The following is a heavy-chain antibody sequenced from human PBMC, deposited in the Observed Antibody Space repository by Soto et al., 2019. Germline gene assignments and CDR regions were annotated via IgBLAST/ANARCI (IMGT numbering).Heavy chain of an antibody. CDR1: GGSIRGYY. J-gene: IGHJ5*02. D-gene: IGHD3-16*01. CDR3: AMTKATLYKGFDP. V-gene: IGHV4-59*01. CDR2: IYYTGST. Sequence: QVQLQESGPGLVKPSETLSLTCTVSGGSIRGYYWTWIRQTPGKGLEWTGHIYYTGSTKYNPSLMSRAPILVVTSMNQFYLKRSSVTAAGSAMYYCAMTKATLYKGFDPWGQGTQVTVSS.